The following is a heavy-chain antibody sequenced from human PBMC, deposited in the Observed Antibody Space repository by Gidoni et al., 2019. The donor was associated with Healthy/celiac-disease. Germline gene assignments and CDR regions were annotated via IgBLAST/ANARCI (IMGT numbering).Heavy chain of an antibody. Sequence: QVQLVESGGGVVQPGRSLRLSCAASGFTLSRYGMPWVRQAPGKGLEWVAVISYDGSNKYYADSVKGRFTISRDNSKNTLYLQMNSLRAEDTAVYYCAKDSGDIVVVPAAITVISFDYWGQGTLVTVSS. CDR2: ISYDGSNK. CDR1: GFTLSRYG. D-gene: IGHD2-2*02. J-gene: IGHJ4*02. CDR3: AKDSGDIVVVPAAITVISFDY. V-gene: IGHV3-30*18.